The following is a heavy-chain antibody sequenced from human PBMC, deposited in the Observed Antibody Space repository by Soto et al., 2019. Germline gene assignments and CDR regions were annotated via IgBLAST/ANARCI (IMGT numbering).Heavy chain of an antibody. J-gene: IGHJ6*01. D-gene: IGHD6-25*01. CDR2: IIPVFGTA. CDR1: GGTFSSSA. V-gene: IGHV1-69*06. Sequence: QVQLVQSGAEVKKPGSSVKVSCKASGGTFSSSAISWVRQAPGQGLEWMGAIIPVFGTAHYAQKFQGRVTITADKPTSTAYMELSRLRSEDTAVYDCARERPERGKDVWGHGTTVTVSS. CDR3: ARERPERGKDV.